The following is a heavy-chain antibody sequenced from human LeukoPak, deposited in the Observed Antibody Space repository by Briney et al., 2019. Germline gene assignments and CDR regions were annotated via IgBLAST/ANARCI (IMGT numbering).Heavy chain of an antibody. CDR2: ISDSGGTT. CDR3: AKDNTAMVSSYFDY. Sequence: PGGSLRLSCAASGFTFSSYAMSWVRQAPGKGLEWVSAISDSGGTTYYADSVKGRFTISRDNSKNTLYLQMNSLRAEDTAVYYCAKDNTAMVSSYFDYWGQGTLVTVSS. V-gene: IGHV3-23*01. CDR1: GFTFSSYA. D-gene: IGHD5-18*01. J-gene: IGHJ4*02.